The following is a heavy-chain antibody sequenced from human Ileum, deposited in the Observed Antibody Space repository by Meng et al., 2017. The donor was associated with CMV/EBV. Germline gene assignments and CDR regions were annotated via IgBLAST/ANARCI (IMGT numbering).Heavy chain of an antibody. Sequence: SETLSLTCTVSGGSTSSTYYLGWIRQAPGKGLEWIGNMYDTGNIYYSPSFRSRATISVGASKNQFSLRLTAVTTADTAVYYCARSIYSNTFDFWGQGTRVTVSS. CDR2: MYDTGNI. CDR3: ARSIYSNTFDF. D-gene: IGHD4-11*01. V-gene: IGHV4-39*07. J-gene: IGHJ4*02. CDR1: GGSTSSTYY.